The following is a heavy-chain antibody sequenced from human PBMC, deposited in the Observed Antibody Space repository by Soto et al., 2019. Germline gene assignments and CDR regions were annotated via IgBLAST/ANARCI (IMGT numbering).Heavy chain of an antibody. V-gene: IGHV3-23*01. Sequence: EVQVLESGGGLVQPGGSLRLSCAASGFTFSSYAMSWVRQAPGKGLEWVSAISGSDGSTYYADSVKGRFTISRDNSKNTLYLQVNSLTAEDTAVYFCAKAIRAYSYGWEAFDIWGQGTMVTVSS. D-gene: IGHD5-18*01. CDR3: AKAIRAYSYGWEAFDI. J-gene: IGHJ3*02. CDR1: GFTFSSYA. CDR2: ISGSDGST.